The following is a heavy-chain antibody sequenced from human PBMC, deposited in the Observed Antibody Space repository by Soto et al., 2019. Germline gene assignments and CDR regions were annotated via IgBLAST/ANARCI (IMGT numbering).Heavy chain of an antibody. J-gene: IGHJ6*02. CDR1: GGTFSSYA. D-gene: IGHD4-17*01. CDR2: IIPIFGTA. V-gene: IGHV1-69*06. CDR3: ARPDMTTEDYYYYYGMDV. Sequence: QVQLVQSGAEVKKPGSPVKVSCKASGGTFSSYAISWVRQAPGQGLEWMGGIIPIFGTANYAQKFQGRVTITADKSTSTAYMELSSLRSEDTAVYYCARPDMTTEDYYYYYGMDVWGQGTTVTVSS.